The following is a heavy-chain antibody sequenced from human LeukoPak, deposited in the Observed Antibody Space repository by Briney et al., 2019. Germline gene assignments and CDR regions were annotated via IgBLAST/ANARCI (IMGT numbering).Heavy chain of an antibody. J-gene: IGHJ4*02. Sequence: PGGSLRLSCAASGFTFSSYEMNWIRQAPGKGLEWISYISNSGSTKYYADSVKGRFTISRDNAKNSLYLQMNSLRVEDTAVYYCATIEAVRFHYWGQGTLVTVSS. CDR3: ATIEAVRFHY. V-gene: IGHV3-48*03. CDR2: ISNSGSTK. CDR1: GFTFSSYE. D-gene: IGHD6-19*01.